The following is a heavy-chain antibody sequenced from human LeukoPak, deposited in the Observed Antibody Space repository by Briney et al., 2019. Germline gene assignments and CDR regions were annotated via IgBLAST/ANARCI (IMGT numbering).Heavy chain of an antibody. J-gene: IGHJ6*02. CDR2: INTDGSST. D-gene: IGHD3-10*01. CDR1: GFTFSSYW. V-gene: IGHV3-74*01. Sequence: PGGSLRLSCAASGFTFSSYWMHWVRQAPGKGLVWVSRINTDGSSTSYADSVKGRFTISRDNAKNTLYLQMSSLRAEDTAVYYCARRGVLWFGELFYYGMDVWGQGTTVTVSS. CDR3: ARRGVLWFGELFYYGMDV.